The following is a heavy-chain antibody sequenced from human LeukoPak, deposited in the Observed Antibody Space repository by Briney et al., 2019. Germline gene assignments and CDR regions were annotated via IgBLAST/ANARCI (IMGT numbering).Heavy chain of an antibody. V-gene: IGHV3-30*03. CDR3: ARDLGSGFPLYYFDY. D-gene: IGHD6-19*01. CDR2: ISYDGSNK. Sequence: LRLSCAASGCTFSSYSMNWVRQAPGKGLEWVAVISYDGSNKYYADSVKGRFTISRDNSKNTLYLQMNSLRAEDTAVYYCARDLGSGFPLYYFDYWGQGTLVTVSS. J-gene: IGHJ4*02. CDR1: GCTFSSYS.